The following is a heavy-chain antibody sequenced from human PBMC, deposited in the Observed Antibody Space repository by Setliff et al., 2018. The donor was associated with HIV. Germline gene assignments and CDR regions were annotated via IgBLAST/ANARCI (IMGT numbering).Heavy chain of an antibody. CDR1: GGSMSSYY. Sequence: SETLSLTCTVSGGSMSSYYWSWIRQPPGKGLEWIGYIYYSGSTNYNPSLKSRVTISVDTSKNQFSLKLRSVTAADTAVYHCVRTYNDLENYYHHYYYMDVWGKGTTVTVSS. J-gene: IGHJ6*03. CDR2: IYYSGST. D-gene: IGHD1-1*01. V-gene: IGHV4-59*08. CDR3: VRTYNDLENYYHHYYYMDV.